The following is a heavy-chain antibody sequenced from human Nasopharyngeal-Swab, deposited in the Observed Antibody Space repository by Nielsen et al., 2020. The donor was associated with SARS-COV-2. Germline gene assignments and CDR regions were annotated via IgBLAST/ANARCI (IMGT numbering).Heavy chain of an antibody. J-gene: IGHJ6*02. CDR3: ARRRLRLSYYYYGMDV. CDR2: ISSNGYI. D-gene: IGHD4-17*01. Sequence: VRQAPGKGLEWVASISSNGYIYYADSVKGRLTISRDNAKNSLYLQMNSLRAEDTAVYYCARRRLRLSYYYYGMDVWGQGTTVTVSS. V-gene: IGHV3-69-1*01.